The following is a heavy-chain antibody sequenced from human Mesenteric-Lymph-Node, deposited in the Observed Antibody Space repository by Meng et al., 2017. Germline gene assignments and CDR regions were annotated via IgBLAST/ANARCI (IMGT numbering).Heavy chain of an antibody. V-gene: IGHV3-48*04. CDR2: ISSSGSTI. Sequence: GESLKISCAASGFTFSSYSMNWVRQAPGKGLEWVSYISSSGSTIYYADSVKGRFTISRDNAKNSLYLQMNSLSVEDTSVYYCARDHGPLNWFDPWGQGTLVTVSS. CDR1: GFTFSSYS. J-gene: IGHJ5*02. CDR3: ARDHGPLNWFDP.